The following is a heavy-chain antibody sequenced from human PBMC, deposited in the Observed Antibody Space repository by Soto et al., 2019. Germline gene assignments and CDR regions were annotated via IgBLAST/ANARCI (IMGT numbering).Heavy chain of an antibody. J-gene: IGHJ6*02. D-gene: IGHD3-10*01. CDR2: IYYSGST. CDR1: GGSISSYY. CDR3: ARESGTAMVRGRWYYYGMDV. V-gene: IGHV4-59*01. Sequence: SETLSLTCTVSGGSISSYYWSWIRQPPGKGLEWIGYIYYSGSTSYNPSLKSRVTISVDTSKNQFSLKLSSVTAADTAVYYCARESGTAMVRGRWYYYGMDVWGQGTTVTVYS.